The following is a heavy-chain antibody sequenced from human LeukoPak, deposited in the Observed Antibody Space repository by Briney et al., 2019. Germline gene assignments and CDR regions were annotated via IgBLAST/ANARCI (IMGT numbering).Heavy chain of an antibody. Sequence: SVKVSCKASGGTFSSYAISWVRQAPGHGLEWMGGIIPIFGTANYAQKFQGRVTITADESPSTPYMELSSLRSANTAPYHGANCSTSCSYYYYYYMDGWGKGTTVTVSS. CDR3: ANCSTSCSYYYYYYMDG. CDR1: GGTFSSYA. J-gene: IGHJ6*03. CDR2: IIPIFGTA. D-gene: IGHD2-2*01. V-gene: IGHV1-69*01.